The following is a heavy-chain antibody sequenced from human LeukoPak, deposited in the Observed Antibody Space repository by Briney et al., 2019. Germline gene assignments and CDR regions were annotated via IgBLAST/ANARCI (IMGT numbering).Heavy chain of an antibody. CDR1: GFTFSNYW. CDR3: ANLGIAAAYFDY. Sequence: PGGSLRLSCAASGFTFSNYWMTWVRQAPGKGLEWVANIKLDGGEKYYVDSVKGRFTISRDNAKNSLYLQMNSLRAEDTAVYYCANLGIAAAYFDYWGQGTLVTVSS. D-gene: IGHD6-13*01. CDR2: IKLDGGEK. V-gene: IGHV3-7*03. J-gene: IGHJ4*02.